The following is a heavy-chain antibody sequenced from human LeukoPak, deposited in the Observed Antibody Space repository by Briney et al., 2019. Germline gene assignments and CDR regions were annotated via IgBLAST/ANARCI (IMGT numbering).Heavy chain of an antibody. CDR3: ARRQGLRYFDWLLYGQGTKRDTATYNWFDP. J-gene: IGHJ5*02. Sequence: PSETLSLTCTVSGYSISSGYYWGWIRQPPGKGLEWIGSIYHSGSTYYNPSLKSRVTISVDTSKNQFSLKLSSVTAADTAVYYCARRQGLRYFDWLLYGQGTKRDTATYNWFDPWGQGTLVTVSS. CDR1: GYSISSGYY. CDR2: IYHSGST. D-gene: IGHD3-9*01. V-gene: IGHV4-38-2*02.